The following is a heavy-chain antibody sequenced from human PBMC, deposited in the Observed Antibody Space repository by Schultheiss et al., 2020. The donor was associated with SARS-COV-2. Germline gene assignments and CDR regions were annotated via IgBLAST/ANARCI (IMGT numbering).Heavy chain of an antibody. CDR2: INSDGSST. D-gene: IGHD2-2*01. CDR3: ATLPTDCSSTSCSYGGTGNGY. CDR1: GFTFSRYW. V-gene: IGHV3-74*01. J-gene: IGHJ4*02. Sequence: GGSLRLSCAASGFTFSRYWMHWVRQAPGKGLVWVSRINSDGSSTSYADSVKGRVTISRDNAKNTLYLQMNSLRAEDTAVYYCATLPTDCSSTSCSYGGTGNGYWGQGTLVTVYS.